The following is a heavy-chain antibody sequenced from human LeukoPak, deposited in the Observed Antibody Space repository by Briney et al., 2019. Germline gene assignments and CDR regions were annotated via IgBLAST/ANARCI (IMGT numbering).Heavy chain of an antibody. CDR3: ARGKKGVXXKGDYYYMDV. J-gene: IGHJ6*03. CDR1: GYTFSSND. V-gene: IGHV1-8*01. CDR2: MNPNSGNT. D-gene: IGHD2-15*01. Sequence: ASVKVSCKASGYTFSSNDINWVRQATGQGLEWMGWMNPNSGNTGYAQKFQGRVTMSRNTSISTAYMELSSLRSEDTAVYYCARGKKGVXXKGDYYYMDVWGKGTPVIVSS.